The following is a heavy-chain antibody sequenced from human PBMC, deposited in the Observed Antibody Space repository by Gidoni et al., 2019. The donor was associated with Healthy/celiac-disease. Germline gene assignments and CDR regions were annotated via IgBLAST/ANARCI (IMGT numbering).Heavy chain of an antibody. CDR3: ARVVGATSYYYGMDV. CDR1: GGSISSYY. J-gene: IGHJ6*02. CDR2: IYYSGST. D-gene: IGHD1-26*01. V-gene: IGHV4-59*01. Sequence: QVQLQESGPGLVKPSETLSLTCTVSGGSISSYYWSWIRQPPGKGLEWIGYIYYSGSTNYNPSLKSRVTISVDTSKNQFSLKLSSVTAADTAVYYCARVVGATSYYYGMDVWGQGTTVTVSS.